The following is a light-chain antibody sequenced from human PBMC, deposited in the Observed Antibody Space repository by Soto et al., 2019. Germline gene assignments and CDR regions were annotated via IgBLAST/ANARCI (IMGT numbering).Light chain of an antibody. Sequence: EILLTQSPATLSLSPGERATLSCRASQSISSYLAWYQQKPGRAPRLLIYDASNRAAGIPARFSGGGSGTEFTLTISSLEPEDFAVSYCQQRSNWPLTFGGGTRVDIK. J-gene: IGKJ4*01. CDR3: QQRSNWPLT. CDR1: QSISSY. V-gene: IGKV3-11*01. CDR2: DAS.